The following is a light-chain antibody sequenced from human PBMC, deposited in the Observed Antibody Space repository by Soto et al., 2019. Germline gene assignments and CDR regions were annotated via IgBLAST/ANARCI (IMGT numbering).Light chain of an antibody. J-gene: IGLJ1*01. CDR1: SSNIGSNY. Sequence: VLTQPPSASGTPGQRVTISCSGSSSNIGSNYVYWYQQLPGTAPKLLIYRNNQRPSGVPDRFSGSKSGTSASLAISGLRSEDEADYYCAAWDDSLRVFGTGTKVTVL. CDR2: RNN. V-gene: IGLV1-47*01. CDR3: AAWDDSLRV.